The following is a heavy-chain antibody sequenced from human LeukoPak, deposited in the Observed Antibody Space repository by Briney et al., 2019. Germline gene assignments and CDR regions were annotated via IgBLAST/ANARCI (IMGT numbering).Heavy chain of an antibody. D-gene: IGHD3/OR15-3a*01. CDR2: IWYDGSDK. Sequence: PGTSLRLSCAASGFPFSNYAVHWVRQDPGKGLEWVAVIWYDGSDKYYGESLKGRFTISRDNSKNTLYLQMNSLRAEDSAVYYCARGPPGDFWTYDYYYYGMDVWGQGTTVTVSS. V-gene: IGHV3-33*01. CDR3: ARGPPGDFWTYDYYYYGMDV. CDR1: GFPFSNYA. J-gene: IGHJ6*02.